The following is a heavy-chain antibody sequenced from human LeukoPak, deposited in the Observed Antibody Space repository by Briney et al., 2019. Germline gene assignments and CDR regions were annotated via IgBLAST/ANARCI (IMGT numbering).Heavy chain of an antibody. V-gene: IGHV4-34*01. D-gene: IGHD4-17*01. CDR2: INHSGDT. CDR1: GGSFSGYY. J-gene: IGHJ4*02. CDR3: ARLTYYGDYGEFDY. Sequence: SETLSLTCVVYGGSFSGYYWNWIRQPPGKGLEWLGEINHSGDTNYNPSLKSRITISVDTSKNQFSLKLSSVTAADTAFYYCARLTYYGDYGEFDYWGQGTLVTVSS.